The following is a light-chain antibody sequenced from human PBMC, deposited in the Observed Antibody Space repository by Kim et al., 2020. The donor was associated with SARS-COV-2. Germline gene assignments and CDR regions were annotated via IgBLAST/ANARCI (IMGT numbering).Light chain of an antibody. Sequence: SPGERPALSCRASQSVSSDLAWYQQKPGQAPRLLISGASTRATGIPARFSGSGSGTEFTLTISSLQSEDFAVYYCQQYNNWPPGTFGQGTKVDIK. CDR2: GAS. V-gene: IGKV3-15*01. J-gene: IGKJ1*01. CDR3: QQYNNWPPGT. CDR1: QSVSSD.